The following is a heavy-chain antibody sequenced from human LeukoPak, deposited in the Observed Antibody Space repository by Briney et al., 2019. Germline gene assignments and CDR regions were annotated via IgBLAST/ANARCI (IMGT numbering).Heavy chain of an antibody. CDR1: GFTFSRYR. Sequence: GGSLRLSCAASGFTFSRYRMNWVRQAPGKGLDWVSGTSASSSYVFYADSVKGRFTISRDNAKNPVDLQINSLRVEDSAVYYCGRGGDPVDYWGQGTLVTVSS. CDR3: GRGGDPVDY. CDR2: TSASSSYV. V-gene: IGHV3-21*06. J-gene: IGHJ4*02. D-gene: IGHD3-16*01.